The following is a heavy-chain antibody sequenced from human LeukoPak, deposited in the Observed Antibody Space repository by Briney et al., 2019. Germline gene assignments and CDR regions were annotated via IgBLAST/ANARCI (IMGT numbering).Heavy chain of an antibody. V-gene: IGHV3-21*01. CDR1: GFTFSSYS. D-gene: IGHD4-17*01. CDR3: ARGRLDYGDYLNWFDP. Sequence: GGSLRLSCAASGFTFSSYSMNWVRQAPGKGLEWVSSISSSSSYIYYADSVKGRFTISRDNAKNSLYLQMNSLRAEDTAVYYCARGRLDYGDYLNWFDPRGQGTLVTVSS. J-gene: IGHJ5*02. CDR2: ISSSSSYI.